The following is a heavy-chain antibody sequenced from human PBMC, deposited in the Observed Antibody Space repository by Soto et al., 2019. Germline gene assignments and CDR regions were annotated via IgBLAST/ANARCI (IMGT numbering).Heavy chain of an antibody. CDR2: ISGSGGST. CDR1: GFTSSNYA. Sequence: GGSLRLSCAASGFTSSNYAMNWVRQAPGKGLAWVSGISGSGGSTFYADSAKGRFTISRDNSKNTLYLQMNSLRAEDTAVYYCARGTYYYDSSGKYYFDYWGQGTLVTVS. V-gene: IGHV3-23*01. CDR3: ARGTYYYDSSGKYYFDY. D-gene: IGHD3-22*01. J-gene: IGHJ4*02.